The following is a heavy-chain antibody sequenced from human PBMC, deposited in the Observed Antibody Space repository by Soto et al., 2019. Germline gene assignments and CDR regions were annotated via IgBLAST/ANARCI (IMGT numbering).Heavy chain of an antibody. V-gene: IGHV4-34*01. D-gene: IGHD6-6*01. CDR3: ARGGTYSSSRLVRGMDV. CDR2: INHSGST. J-gene: IGHJ6*02. Sequence: SVTLSLTCAVYGGSFSGYYWSWIRQPPGKGLEWIGEINHSGSTNYNPSLKSRVTISVDTSKNQFSLKLSSVTAADTAVYYCARGGTYSSSRLVRGMDVWGQGTTVTVSS. CDR1: GGSFSGYY.